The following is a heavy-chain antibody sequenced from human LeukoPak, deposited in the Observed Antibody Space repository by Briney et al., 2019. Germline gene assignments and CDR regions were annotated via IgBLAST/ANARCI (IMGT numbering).Heavy chain of an antibody. CDR3: ARVLHKRNYDSSVYYGY. V-gene: IGHV3-30*04. Sequence: QTGGSLRLSCAASGFTFSSYAMHWVRQAPGKGLEWVAVISYDGSNKYYADSVKGRFTISRDNSKNTLYLQMNSLRAEDTAVYYCARVLHKRNYDSSVYYGYWGQGSLVTVSS. J-gene: IGHJ4*02. CDR1: GFTFSSYA. CDR2: ISYDGSNK. D-gene: IGHD3-22*01.